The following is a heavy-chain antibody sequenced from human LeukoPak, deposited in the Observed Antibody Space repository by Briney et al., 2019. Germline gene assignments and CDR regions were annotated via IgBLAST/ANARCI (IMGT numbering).Heavy chain of an antibody. CDR2: IYPGDSDT. Sequence: GESLKISCKGSGYSFTSYWIGWVRQMPGKGLEWMGIIYPGDSDTRYSPSFQGQVTISADKSISTAYLQWSSLRSEDTAVYYCAIVPAAITGYYYYYGMDVWGQGTTVTVSS. J-gene: IGHJ6*02. CDR1: GYSFTSYW. V-gene: IGHV5-51*01. D-gene: IGHD2-2*01. CDR3: AIVPAAITGYYYYYGMDV.